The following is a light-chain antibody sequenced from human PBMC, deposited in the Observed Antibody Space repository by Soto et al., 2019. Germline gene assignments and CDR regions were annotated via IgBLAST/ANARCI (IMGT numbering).Light chain of an antibody. Sequence: QSALTQPASVSGSPGQSITISCTGTSSDVGGYNYVSWYQQQPGKAPKLMIYDVSNRPSGVSNRFSGSKTGNTASLTISGLQAEDEDDYYCSSYTSSSTLAFGGGNKLNVL. V-gene: IGLV2-14*01. CDR2: DVS. J-gene: IGLJ2*01. CDR3: SSYTSSSTLA. CDR1: SSDVGGYNY.